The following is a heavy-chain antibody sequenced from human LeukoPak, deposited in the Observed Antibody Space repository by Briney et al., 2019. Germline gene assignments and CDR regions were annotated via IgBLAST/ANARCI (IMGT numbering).Heavy chain of an antibody. CDR2: IHYSGST. J-gene: IGHJ6*03. Sequence: SETLSLTCTVSGGSISSYYWSWIRQPPGKGLVWIGYIHYSGSTNYNPSLKSRVTISVDTSKNQFSLKLSSVTAADTAVYYCARGFGLYYMDVWGKGTTVTISS. CDR1: GGSISSYY. V-gene: IGHV4-59*01. D-gene: IGHD3-10*01. CDR3: ARGFGLYYMDV.